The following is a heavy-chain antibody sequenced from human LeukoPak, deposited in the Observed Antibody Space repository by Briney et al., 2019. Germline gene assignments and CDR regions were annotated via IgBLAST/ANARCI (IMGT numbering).Heavy chain of an antibody. J-gene: IGHJ4*02. CDR1: GFTFSDYY. CDR2: ISYDGSNK. V-gene: IGHV3-30*03. D-gene: IGHD1-1*01. CDR3: ARAWYNWNLGY. Sequence: PGGSPRLSCAASGFTFSDYYMSWIRQAPGKGLEWVAVISYDGSNKYYADSVKGRFTISRDNSKNTLYLQMNSLRAEDTAVYYCARAWYNWNLGYWGQGTLVTVSS.